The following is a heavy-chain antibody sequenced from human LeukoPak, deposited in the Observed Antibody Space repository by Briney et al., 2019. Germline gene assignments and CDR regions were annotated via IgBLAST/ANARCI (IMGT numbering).Heavy chain of an antibody. CDR3: AKGGASGHYYFDC. CDR1: GFTFSSYD. J-gene: IGHJ4*02. Sequence: GGSLRLLCAASGFTFSSYDMSWVRQAPGKGLEWVSAIYPGGSGTYYADCVKGRFTISRDKSKNTLDVEMNSLRAEDTAVYYCAKGGASGHYYFDCWGQGSLVTVSS. D-gene: IGHD6-19*01. CDR2: IYPGGSGT. V-gene: IGHV3-23*05.